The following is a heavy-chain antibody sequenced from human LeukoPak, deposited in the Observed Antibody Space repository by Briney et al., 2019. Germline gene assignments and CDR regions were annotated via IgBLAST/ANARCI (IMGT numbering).Heavy chain of an antibody. J-gene: IGHJ4*02. Sequence: GGSLRLSCAASGFTFSSYAMSWVRQAPGKGLEWVSAISGSGGSTYYADSVKGRFTISRDNSKNTLYLQMNSLRAEDTAVYYCAKDKEVLRFLEWFSDWGQGTLVTVSS. CDR3: AKDKEVLRFLEWFSD. CDR1: GFTFSSYA. V-gene: IGHV3-23*01. CDR2: ISGSGGST. D-gene: IGHD3-3*01.